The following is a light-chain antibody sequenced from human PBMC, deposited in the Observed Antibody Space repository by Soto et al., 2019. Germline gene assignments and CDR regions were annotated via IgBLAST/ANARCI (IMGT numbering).Light chain of an antibody. CDR1: QSINSW. Sequence: DIQMTQSPSTLPASVGDRVTITCRASQSINSWLAWYQQKPGKAPKLLIYKAINLESGAPLRFSGSESGTEFTLTISNLQPDDIATYYCQQYNAYPLTFGGGTKVDLK. V-gene: IGKV1-5*03. J-gene: IGKJ4*01. CDR3: QQYNAYPLT. CDR2: KAI.